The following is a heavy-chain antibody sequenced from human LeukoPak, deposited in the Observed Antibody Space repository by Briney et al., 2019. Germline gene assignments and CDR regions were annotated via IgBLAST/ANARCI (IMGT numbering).Heavy chain of an antibody. CDR2: IYHSGST. Sequence: PSGTLSLTCAVSGGSISSNNWWSWVRQPPGKGLEWIGEIYHSGSTNYNPSLKSRVTISVDKSKNQFSLKLSSVTAADTAVYYCARAPATYYYDSSGYLDWGQGTLVTVSS. CDR1: GGSISSNNW. CDR3: ARAPATYYYDSSGYLD. D-gene: IGHD3-22*01. V-gene: IGHV4-4*02. J-gene: IGHJ4*02.